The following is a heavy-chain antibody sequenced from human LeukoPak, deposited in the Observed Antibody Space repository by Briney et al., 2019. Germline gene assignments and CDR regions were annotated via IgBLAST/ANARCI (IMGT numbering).Heavy chain of an antibody. J-gene: IGHJ4*02. D-gene: IGHD4-17*01. Sequence: AGGSLRLSCAASGFTFNNAWMSWIRQVPGKGLEWVGRIKSKSAGGTTDYPALVKGRFIISRDDSKNMLYLQMNSLKIEDTAVYYCTTDLGDYGDCIRAWGQGTLVTVSS. V-gene: IGHV3-15*01. CDR2: IKSKSAGGTT. CDR1: GFTFNNAW. CDR3: TTDLGDYGDCIRA.